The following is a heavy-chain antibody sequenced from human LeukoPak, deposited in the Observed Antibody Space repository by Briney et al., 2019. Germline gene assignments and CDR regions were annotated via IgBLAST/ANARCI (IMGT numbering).Heavy chain of an antibody. Sequence: SVKVSCKASGGTFSSYAISWVRQAPGQGLEWMGGIIPIFGTANYAQKFQGRVTITADESTSTAYMELSSLRSEDTAVYYCARHSYSNSPFDYWGQGTLVTVSS. CDR2: IIPIFGTA. D-gene: IGHD4-11*01. J-gene: IGHJ4*02. CDR3: ARHSYSNSPFDY. CDR1: GGTFSSYA. V-gene: IGHV1-69*13.